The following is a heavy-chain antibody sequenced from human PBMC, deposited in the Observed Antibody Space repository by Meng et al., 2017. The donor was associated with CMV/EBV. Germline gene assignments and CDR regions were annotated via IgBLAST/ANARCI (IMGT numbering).Heavy chain of an antibody. J-gene: IGHJ6*02. CDR3: ARVTIDTAMVHYYSYGMDV. CDR1: GGTFSSYA. CDR2: IIPIFGTA. D-gene: IGHD5-18*01. Sequence: SVKVSCKASGGTFSSYAISWVRQASGQGREWMGGIIPIFGTANYAQEFQGRVTITTDESTSTAYMELSSLRSEDTAVYYCARVTIDTAMVHYYSYGMDVWGQGTTVTVSS. V-gene: IGHV1-69*05.